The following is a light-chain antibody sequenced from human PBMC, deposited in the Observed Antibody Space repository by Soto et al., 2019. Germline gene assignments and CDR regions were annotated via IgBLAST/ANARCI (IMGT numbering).Light chain of an antibody. Sequence: EIVLTQSPATLSLSPGERATLSCRASQSVSSYLAWYQQKPGQAPRLLIYDASNRATGIPARFSGSGSGTDVTLTIRSLGPEDFAVYYWQQRSNWPPITFGQGTRLEIK. CDR1: QSVSSY. V-gene: IGKV3-11*01. CDR3: QQRSNWPPIT. J-gene: IGKJ5*01. CDR2: DAS.